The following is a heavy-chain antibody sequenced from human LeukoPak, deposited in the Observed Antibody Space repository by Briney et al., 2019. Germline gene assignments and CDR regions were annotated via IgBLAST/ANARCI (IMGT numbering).Heavy chain of an antibody. CDR3: ARTPHIVVVVAATPYYYGMDV. J-gene: IGHJ6*04. CDR1: GGSFSGYY. D-gene: IGHD2-15*01. CDR2: INHSGST. V-gene: IGHV4-34*01. Sequence: SETLSLTCAVYGGSFSGYYWSWIRQPPGKGLEWIGEINHSGSTNYNPSLKSRVTISVDTSKNQFSLKLSSMTAADTAVYYCARTPHIVVVVAATPYYYGMDVWGKGTTVTVSS.